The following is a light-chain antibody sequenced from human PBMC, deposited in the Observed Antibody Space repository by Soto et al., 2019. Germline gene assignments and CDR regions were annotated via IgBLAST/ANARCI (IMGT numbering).Light chain of an antibody. CDR1: QSVGDY. Sequence: TVLTQSPATLSLSPGERATLSCRASQSVGDYLAWYQQKPGQAPRLLIYDASSRATGIPDRFSGSGSGTDFTLTIIILEPEDFAVYYCQLYVSTLLTFGGGTKVDIK. CDR2: DAS. V-gene: IGKV3-20*01. CDR3: QLYVSTLLT. J-gene: IGKJ4*01.